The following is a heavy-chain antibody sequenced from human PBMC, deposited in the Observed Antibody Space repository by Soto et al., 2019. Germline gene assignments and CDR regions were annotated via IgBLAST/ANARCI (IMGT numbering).Heavy chain of an antibody. J-gene: IGHJ5*02. CDR3: ARDAAYYYYDSSGYFNWFDP. CDR1: GYTFTSYG. Sequence: QVQLVQSGAEVKKPGASVKVSCKASGYTFTSYGISWVRQAPGQGLEWMGWISAYNGNTNYAQKLQGRVTMTTDTPTSTANMELRSLRSDDTAVYYCARDAAYYYYDSSGYFNWFDPWGQGTLVTVSS. D-gene: IGHD3-22*01. CDR2: ISAYNGNT. V-gene: IGHV1-18*01.